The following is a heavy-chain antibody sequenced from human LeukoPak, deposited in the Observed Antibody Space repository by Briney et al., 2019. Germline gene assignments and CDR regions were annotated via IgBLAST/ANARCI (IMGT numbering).Heavy chain of an antibody. V-gene: IGHV1-18*04. J-gene: IGHJ4*02. CDR3: ARSKARGYKAYYFDY. D-gene: IGHD3-22*01. CDR2: ISAYNGNT. Sequence: ASVKVSCKASGYTFTSYGISWVRQAPGQGLEWMGWISAYNGNTNYAQKLQGRVTMTTDTSTSTAYMELSSLRSDDTAVYYCARSKARGYKAYYFDYWGQGTLVTVSS. CDR1: GYTFTSYG.